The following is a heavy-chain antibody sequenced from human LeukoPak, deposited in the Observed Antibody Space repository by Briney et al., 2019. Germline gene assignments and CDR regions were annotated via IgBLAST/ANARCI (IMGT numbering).Heavy chain of an antibody. CDR2: IYHSGST. V-gene: IGHV4-38-2*01. J-gene: IGHJ3*02. CDR3: DRGVIANDAFDI. D-gene: IGHD2-21*01. CDR1: GYSISSGYY. Sequence: SETLSLTCAVSGYSISSGYYWGWIRQPPGKGLEWIGIIYHSGSTYYNPSLKSRVTISVDTSKNQFSLKLSSVTAADTAVYYCDRGVIANDAFDIWGQGTMVTVSS.